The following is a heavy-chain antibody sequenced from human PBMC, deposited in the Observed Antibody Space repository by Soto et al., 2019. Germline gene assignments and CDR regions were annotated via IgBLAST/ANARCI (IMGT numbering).Heavy chain of an antibody. V-gene: IGHV2-5*02. CDR1: GFSLTTSGVG. CDR3: AHRVLRTVFGLVTTTAIYFDF. J-gene: IGHJ4*02. Sequence: QITLKESGPTVVKPTETLTLTCTFSGFSLTTSGVGVGWVRQSPGKAPEGLALIYWDDDKRYSTSLNSRLTISKDTSKNQVVLTMANVDPADTATYYCAHRVLRTVFGLVTTTAIYFDFWGPGTPVVVSS. D-gene: IGHD3-3*01. CDR2: IYWDDDK.